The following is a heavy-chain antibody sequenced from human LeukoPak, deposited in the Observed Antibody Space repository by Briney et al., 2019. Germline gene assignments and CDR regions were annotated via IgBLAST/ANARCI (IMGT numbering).Heavy chain of an antibody. V-gene: IGHV3-23*01. J-gene: IGHJ4*02. D-gene: IGHD3-3*01. Sequence: SGGGLVKPGGSLRLSCAASGFSFSNYAMSWVRQAPGKGLEWVSGISPGATRTYYADSARGRFTISRDNSKNTVYLQMTSLRAEDTGVYYCAKYALRETFFGDYWGQGTLVAVSS. CDR1: GFSFSNYA. CDR3: AKYALRETFFGDY. CDR2: ISPGATRT.